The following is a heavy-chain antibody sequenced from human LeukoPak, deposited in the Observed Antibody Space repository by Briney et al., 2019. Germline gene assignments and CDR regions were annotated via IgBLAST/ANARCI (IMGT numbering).Heavy chain of an antibody. Sequence: SETLSLXCTVSGGSISSSSYYWGWIRQPPVKGLERIGSIYYSGSTYYNPSLKSRVTISVDTSKNQFSLKLSSVTAADTAVYYCAIRHSSSWYGDDYWGQGTLVTVSS. CDR3: AIRHSSSWYGDDY. CDR2: IYYSGST. D-gene: IGHD6-13*01. CDR1: GGSISSSSYY. V-gene: IGHV4-39*01. J-gene: IGHJ4*02.